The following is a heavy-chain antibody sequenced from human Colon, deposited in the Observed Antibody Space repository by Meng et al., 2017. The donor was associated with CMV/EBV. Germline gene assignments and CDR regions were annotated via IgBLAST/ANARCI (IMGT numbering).Heavy chain of an antibody. V-gene: IGHV1-46*01. CDR2: INPSGYTT. CDR1: GFAFSRYY. J-gene: IGHJ5*02. CDR3: ARDNSAEDLSWWLDP. D-gene: IGHD2/OR15-2a*01. Sequence: QVQLWEAGAEVKKPGASVKVSCKASGFAFSRYYMHWVRQAPGQGLEWMGVINPSGYTTIYAQKFQGRVTMTRDTSTSTVYMELRSLRSDDTAVYYCARDNSAEDLSWWLDPWGQGTLVTVSS.